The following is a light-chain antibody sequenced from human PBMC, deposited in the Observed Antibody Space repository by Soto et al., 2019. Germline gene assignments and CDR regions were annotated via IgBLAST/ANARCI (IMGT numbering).Light chain of an antibody. Sequence: DIVMTQSPDSLAVSLGERATINCKSSQSVLYSSNNKNYLAWYQQKPGQAPRLLIYDTSTRATGIPARFSGSGSGTEFTLTISSLQSEDFAVYYCQQYNKWPPITFGQGTRLEIK. CDR3: QQYNKWPPIT. CDR2: DTS. J-gene: IGKJ5*01. V-gene: IGKV4-1*01. CDR1: QSVLYSSNNKNY.